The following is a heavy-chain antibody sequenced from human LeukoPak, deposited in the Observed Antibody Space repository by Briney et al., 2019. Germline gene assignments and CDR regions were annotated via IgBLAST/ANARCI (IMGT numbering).Heavy chain of an antibody. J-gene: IGHJ4*02. CDR1: GFIFSSYG. Sequence: GGSLRLSCAASGFIFSSYGMHWVRQAPGKGLEWVAVISYDGSNKYYADSVKGRFTISRDNSKNTLYLQMNSLRAEDTAVYYCAKARPYYYDSSGSSAFDYWGQGTLVTVSS. CDR2: ISYDGSNK. CDR3: AKARPYYYDSSGSSAFDY. V-gene: IGHV3-30*18. D-gene: IGHD3-22*01.